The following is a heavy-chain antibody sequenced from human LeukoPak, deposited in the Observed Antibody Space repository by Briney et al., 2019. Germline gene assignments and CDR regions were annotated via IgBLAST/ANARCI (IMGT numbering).Heavy chain of an antibody. J-gene: IGHJ4*02. Sequence: PGGSLRPSCEASGFTFSDYAMNWVRQAPGRGLEWLSYISSRSGPVMYYADSVKGRFTISRDNAKNSLYLQMNSLTDGDTAVYYCARQPELVTYFDYWGQGALVTVSS. V-gene: IGHV3-48*02. CDR1: GFTFSDYA. CDR2: ISSRSGPVM. D-gene: IGHD2-21*02. CDR3: ARQPELVTYFDY.